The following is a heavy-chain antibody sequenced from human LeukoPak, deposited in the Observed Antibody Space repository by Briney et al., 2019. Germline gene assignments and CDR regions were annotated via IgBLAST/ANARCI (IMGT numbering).Heavy chain of an antibody. D-gene: IGHD6-19*01. J-gene: IGHJ4*02. CDR3: ARVYSSGWYEDY. CDR1: GFTFSSYA. CDR2: ISYDGSNK. V-gene: IGHV3-30-3*01. Sequence: PGRSLRLSCAASGFTFSSYAMHWVRQAPGKGLEWVAVISYDGSNKYYADSVKGRFTISGDNSKNTLYLQMNSLRAEDTAVYYCARVYSSGWYEDYWGQGTLVTVSS.